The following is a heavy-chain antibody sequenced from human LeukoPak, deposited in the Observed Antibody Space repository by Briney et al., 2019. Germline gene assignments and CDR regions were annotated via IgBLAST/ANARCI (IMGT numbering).Heavy chain of an antibody. J-gene: IGHJ4*02. CDR2: ISCFNGDT. D-gene: IGHD6-19*01. Sequence: ASVKVSCKASGYTFNHHGISWVRQAPGQGLEWMGWISCFNGDTHYAQKFQGRVTMTTDTSTTTAYMELRSLRSDDTALYYCARDPTNTSGRYAYFDYWGQGTLDTVSS. CDR3: ARDPTNTSGRYAYFDY. V-gene: IGHV1-18*01. CDR1: GYTFNHHG.